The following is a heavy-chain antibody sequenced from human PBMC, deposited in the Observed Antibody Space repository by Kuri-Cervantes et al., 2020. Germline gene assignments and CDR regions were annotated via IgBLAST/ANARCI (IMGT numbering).Heavy chain of an antibody. CDR2: IYFSGNT. Sequence: SETLSLTCTVSGGSLSGYYWSWVRQPPGKGLEWIGYIYFSGNTDYNPSLKSRVTIPVDTSKNQFSLKLSSVTAADTAVYYCARVPRYLRYFDWYSINYFDYWGQGTLVTVSS. J-gene: IGHJ4*02. CDR1: GGSLSGYY. D-gene: IGHD3-9*01. V-gene: IGHV4-59*12. CDR3: ARVPRYLRYFDWYSINYFDY.